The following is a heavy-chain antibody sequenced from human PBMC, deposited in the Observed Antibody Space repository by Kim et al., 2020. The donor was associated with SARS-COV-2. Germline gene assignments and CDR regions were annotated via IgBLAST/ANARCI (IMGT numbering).Heavy chain of an antibody. V-gene: IGHV3-72*01. CDR2: TGNKATLYMT. J-gene: IGHJ3*02. CDR3: TRGYSGVSVYAHDI. D-gene: IGHD6-19*01. Sequence: GGSLRLSCVASGSTFIDHSIAWVRQPPGTGLERVRRTGNKATLYMTEYAPSVKGRFTISRDDSKNSLYLHMSSLRGEDTAVYHCTRGYSGVSVYAHDIWGQGTMVT. CDR1: GSTFIDHS.